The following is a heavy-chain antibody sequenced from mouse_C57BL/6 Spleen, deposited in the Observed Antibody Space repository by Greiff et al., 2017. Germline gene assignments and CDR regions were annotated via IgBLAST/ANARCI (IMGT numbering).Heavy chain of an antibody. Sequence: EVQLQESGGGLVQPKGSLKLSCAASGFSFNTYAMNWVRQAPGKGLEWVARIRSKSNDYATYYADAVKDRFTISRDDSESMLYLQMNNLKTEDTAMYYCVRDRSGYYAMDYWGQGTSVTVSS. CDR1: GFSFNTYA. V-gene: IGHV10-1*01. CDR3: VRDRSGYYAMDY. J-gene: IGHJ4*01. CDR2: IRSKSNDYAT. D-gene: IGHD3-2*02.